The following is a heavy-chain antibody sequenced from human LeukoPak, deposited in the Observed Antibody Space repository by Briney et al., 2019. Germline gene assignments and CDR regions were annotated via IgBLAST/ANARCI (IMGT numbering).Heavy chain of an antibody. CDR3: ARDLSGVTGYTYGRGIDY. CDR1: GITSNNYW. J-gene: IGHJ4*02. Sequence: GGSLRLSCLASGITSNNYWMAWVRQAPGKGLEGVANIKKDGSEKYYVDSVKGRFTISRDNAKTSLYLKMNSLRAEDTAVYYCARDLSGVTGYTYGRGIDYWGQGTLVTVSS. V-gene: IGHV3-7*01. CDR2: IKKDGSEK. D-gene: IGHD5-18*01.